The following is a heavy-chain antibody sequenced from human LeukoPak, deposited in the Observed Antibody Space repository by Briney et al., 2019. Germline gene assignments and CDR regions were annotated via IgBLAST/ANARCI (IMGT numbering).Heavy chain of an antibody. CDR3: ARGRGDYYGSSGNWFDP. CDR1: GYTFTNYY. CDR2: INPSGGST. D-gene: IGHD3-22*01. Sequence: VASVKVSCKASGYTFTNYYMHWVRQAPGQGLDWMGFINPSGGSTRYAQNFQGRVTMTRVTSTSTIYMELSSLRSEDTAVYYCARGRGDYYGSSGNWFDPWGQGALVTVSS. J-gene: IGHJ5*02. V-gene: IGHV1-46*01.